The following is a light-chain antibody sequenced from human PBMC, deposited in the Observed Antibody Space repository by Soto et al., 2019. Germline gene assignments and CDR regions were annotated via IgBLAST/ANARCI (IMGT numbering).Light chain of an antibody. CDR1: SGHSSYA. CDR3: QTWGTGFYV. CDR2: LNSDGSH. Sequence: QLVLTQSPSASASLGASVKLTCTLSSGHSSYAIAWHQQPPEKGPRYLMKLNSDGSHSKGDGIPDRFSGSSSGAERYLTISSLQSEDEADYYWQTWGTGFYVFGTGTKVTVL. J-gene: IGLJ1*01. V-gene: IGLV4-69*01.